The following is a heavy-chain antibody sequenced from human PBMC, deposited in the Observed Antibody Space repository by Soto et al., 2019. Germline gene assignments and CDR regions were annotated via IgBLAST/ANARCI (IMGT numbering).Heavy chain of an antibody. D-gene: IGHD2-15*01. J-gene: IGHJ5*02. CDR1: GFTLNYYA. CDR3: AKVIAASATLWLDP. V-gene: IGHV3-23*01. Sequence: EVQLLESGGGLVRPGGSLRLSCAASGFTLNYYAINWVRQAPGKGLEWVSAITSTGDTYYVDSVKGRFTISRDNSKNMLYLQMNSLRAEDTAVYYCAKVIAASATLWLDPWGQGTLVTVSS. CDR2: ITSTGDT.